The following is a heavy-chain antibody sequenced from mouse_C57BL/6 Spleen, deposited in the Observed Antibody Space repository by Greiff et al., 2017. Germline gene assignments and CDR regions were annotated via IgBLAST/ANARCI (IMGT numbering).Heavy chain of an antibody. Sequence: VQLQQSGAELVKPGASVKISCKASGYAFSSYWMNWVKQRPGKGLEWIGQIYPGDGDTNYNGKFKGKATLTADKSSSTAYMQLSSLTSEDSAVYFCASPNWDVGEYYFDYWGQGTTLTVSS. CDR2: IYPGDGDT. J-gene: IGHJ2*01. D-gene: IGHD4-1*01. CDR3: ASPNWDVGEYYFDY. CDR1: GYAFSSYW. V-gene: IGHV1-80*01.